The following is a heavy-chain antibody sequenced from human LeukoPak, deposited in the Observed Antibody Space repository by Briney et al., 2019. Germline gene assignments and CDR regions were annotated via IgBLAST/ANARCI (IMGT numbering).Heavy chain of an antibody. D-gene: IGHD4-4*01. CDR1: GGSISSYY. CDR2: IYYSGST. J-gene: IGHJ6*02. V-gene: IGHV4-59*01. CDR3: ARDYYSHYYYGMDV. Sequence: SETLSLTCTVSGGSISSYYWSWIRQPPGKGLEWIGYIYYSGSTNYNPSLKSRVTISVDTSKNQFSLKLSSVTAADTAVYYCARDYYSHYYYGMDVWGQGTAVTVSS.